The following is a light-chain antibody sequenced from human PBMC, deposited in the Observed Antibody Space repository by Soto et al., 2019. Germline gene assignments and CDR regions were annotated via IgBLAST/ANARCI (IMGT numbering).Light chain of an antibody. Sequence: EIVMTQSPATLSVSPGERATLSCRASQSVSSNLAWYQQKPGQAPRLLIYVASTRSTGIPARFSGSGSGTEFTLTISSRQSEDFAVYYCQQYNNWPPMYTFGQGTKLEIK. CDR1: QSVSSN. V-gene: IGKV3-15*01. CDR3: QQYNNWPPMYT. J-gene: IGKJ2*01. CDR2: VAS.